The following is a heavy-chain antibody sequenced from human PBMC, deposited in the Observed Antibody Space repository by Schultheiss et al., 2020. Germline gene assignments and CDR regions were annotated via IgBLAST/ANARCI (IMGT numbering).Heavy chain of an antibody. D-gene: IGHD5-12*01. CDR1: GFTFSDYY. CDR2: IKQDGSEK. V-gene: IGHV3-7*03. J-gene: IGHJ6*02. CDR3: AKDIGGREWLAPWGMDV. Sequence: GGSLRLSCAASGFTFSDYYMSWIRQAPGKGLEWVANIKQDGSEKYYVDSVKGRFTISRDNAKNSLYLQMNSLRAEDTALYYCAKDIGGREWLAPWGMDVWGQGTTVNVYS.